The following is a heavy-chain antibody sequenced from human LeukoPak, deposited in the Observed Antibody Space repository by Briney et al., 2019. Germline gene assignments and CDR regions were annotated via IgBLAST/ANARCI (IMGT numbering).Heavy chain of an antibody. J-gene: IGHJ6*02. V-gene: IGHV3-30*18. CDR2: ISYAGSNK. Sequence: GGSLKLSCAASRFTLSRYGMHWVRQAPAKGLEWVAVISYAGSNKYYVDSVKGRFTISRDNSKNTLYLQMNSLRAEDTAVYYCAKDSLRWSYFYYGMDVWGQGTTVTVSS. D-gene: IGHD4-23*01. CDR3: AKDSLRWSYFYYGMDV. CDR1: RFTLSRYG.